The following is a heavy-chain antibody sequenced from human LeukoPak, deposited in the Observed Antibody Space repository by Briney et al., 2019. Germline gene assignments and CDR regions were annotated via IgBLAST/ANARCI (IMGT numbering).Heavy chain of an antibody. J-gene: IGHJ4*02. CDR1: GYTLTELF. CDR2: YDPEDGET. D-gene: IGHD3-22*01. V-gene: IGHV1-24*01. Sequence: ASLKVSCKVSGYTLTELFMHWVRQTPGKRLECKGGYDPEDGETIDAQKFQGRVPMTEDTSTDTAYMELSSLRSEDAAVYYCATLGYRSHARRHYWGQGTLVTVST. CDR3: ATLGYRSHARRHY.